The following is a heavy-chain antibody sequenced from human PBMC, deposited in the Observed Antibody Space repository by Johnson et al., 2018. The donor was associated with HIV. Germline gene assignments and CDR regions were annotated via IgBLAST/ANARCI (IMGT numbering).Heavy chain of an antibody. CDR3: ARDPYYDFLTGPRDAFDI. Sequence: VESGGGLVQPGGSLRLSCAASGFTFSSYVMSWVRQAPGKGLEWVSSISGSGGGTYYADSVRGRFTISRDTSKNTLYLQMNSLRAEDTAVYYCARDPYYDFLTGPRDAFDIWGQGTMVTVSS. CDR1: GFTFSSYV. D-gene: IGHD3-9*01. J-gene: IGHJ3*02. V-gene: IGHV3-23*04. CDR2: ISGSGGGT.